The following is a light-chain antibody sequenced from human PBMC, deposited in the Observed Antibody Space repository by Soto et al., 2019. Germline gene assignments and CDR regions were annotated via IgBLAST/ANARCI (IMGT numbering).Light chain of an antibody. CDR3: QQIDSYPRT. CDR2: ASS. J-gene: IGKJ1*01. V-gene: IGKV1-9*01. CDR1: QGISGS. Sequence: IQLTQSPSSLSASVGDRVTITCRAGQGISGSLAWYQQKPGKAPNLLISASSTLQAGVPLRFSGSGSGTDFALTISSLQPEDFATYYCQQIDSYPRTFGQGPKVDIK.